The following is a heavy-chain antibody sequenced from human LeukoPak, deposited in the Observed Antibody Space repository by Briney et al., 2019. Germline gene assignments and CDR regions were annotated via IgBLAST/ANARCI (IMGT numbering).Heavy chain of an antibody. CDR2: ITTSGSTV. CDR1: GFTFRSYE. Sequence: PGGALRLSCAAPGFTFRSYEMNWGRQAPGKGLEGVSYITTSGSTVYYGDSVKGRFTISRDNAKNSLDLQTNSLRDEDTAVYYCARMSHTGAFDYWGQGTLVTISS. V-gene: IGHV3-48*03. J-gene: IGHJ4*02. CDR3: ARMSHTGAFDY. D-gene: IGHD3-10*01.